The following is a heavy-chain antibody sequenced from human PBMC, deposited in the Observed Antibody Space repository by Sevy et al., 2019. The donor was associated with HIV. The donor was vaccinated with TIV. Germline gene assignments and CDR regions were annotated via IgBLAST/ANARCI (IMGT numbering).Heavy chain of an antibody. Sequence: ASVKVSRKASGGTFSIYAIYWVRQAPGQGLEWMGGIIPIFGTANYAQKFQGRVTITADESTSTAYMELSSLRSEDTAVYYCARVGRGVVHFYYYAMDVWGQGTTVTVSS. J-gene: IGHJ6*02. CDR3: ARVGRGVVHFYYYAMDV. CDR2: IIPIFGTA. CDR1: GGTFSIYA. V-gene: IGHV1-69*13. D-gene: IGHD2-15*01.